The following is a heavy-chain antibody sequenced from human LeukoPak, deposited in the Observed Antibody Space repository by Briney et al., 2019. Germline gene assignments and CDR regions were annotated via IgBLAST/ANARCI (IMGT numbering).Heavy chain of an antibody. Sequence: GESLKVSCKGCGYRYANYWIDWVGQVPGKGLAWMGIIYPGDSDTRYSPSFQGQVTISADKSISTAYLQWSSMKASDTAMYYCARQDPNYRIDYWGQGTLVTVSS. D-gene: IGHD4-11*01. CDR1: GYRYANYW. CDR3: ARQDPNYRIDY. V-gene: IGHV5-51*01. CDR2: IYPGDSDT. J-gene: IGHJ4*02.